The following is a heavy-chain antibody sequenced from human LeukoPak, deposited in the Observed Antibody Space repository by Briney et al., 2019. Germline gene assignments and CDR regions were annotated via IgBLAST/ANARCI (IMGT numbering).Heavy chain of an antibody. D-gene: IGHD3-10*01. CDR3: ARELLLWNGPFDY. CDR1: GYTLTELS. Sequence: GASVKVSCKVSGYTLTELSMHWVRQAPGKGLEWMGGFDPEDGETIYAQKFQGRVTMTRDMSTSTVYMELSSLRSEDTAVYYCARELLLWNGPFDYWGQGTLVTVSS. J-gene: IGHJ4*02. V-gene: IGHV1-24*01. CDR2: FDPEDGET.